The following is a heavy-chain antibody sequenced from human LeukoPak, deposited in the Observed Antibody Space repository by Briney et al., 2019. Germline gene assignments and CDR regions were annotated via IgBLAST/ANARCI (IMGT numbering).Heavy chain of an antibody. J-gene: IGHJ6*03. CDR3: AREYGSSWPMDV. D-gene: IGHD6-13*01. CDR2: IYYSGST. CDR1: GGSISSGDYY. Sequence: SETLSLTCTVSGGSISSGDYYWSWIRQPPGKGLEWIGYIYYSGSTNYNPSLKSRVTISVDTSKNQFSLKLSSVTAADTAVYYCAREYGSSWPMDVWGKGTTVTVSS. V-gene: IGHV4-61*08.